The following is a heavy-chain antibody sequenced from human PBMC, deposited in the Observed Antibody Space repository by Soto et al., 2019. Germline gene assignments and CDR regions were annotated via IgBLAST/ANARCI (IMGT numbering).Heavy chain of an antibody. J-gene: IGHJ5*01. V-gene: IGHV1-8*02. CDR2: MNPNSGNT. CDR1: GYTFNNYD. Sequence: ASVKVSCKAAGYTFNNYDIHWVRQAPGHGLEWMGWMNPNSGNTGYAQNFRGRVTMTQNTAIGTAYMELSSLRSDDTATYYCTRAYGAETFDFWGQGARVTVSS. CDR3: TRAYGAETFDF. D-gene: IGHD3-10*01.